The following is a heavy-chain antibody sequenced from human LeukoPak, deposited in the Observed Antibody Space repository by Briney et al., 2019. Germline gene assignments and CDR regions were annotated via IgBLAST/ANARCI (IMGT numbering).Heavy chain of an antibody. V-gene: IGHV1-2*02. CDR2: ISLNSGDT. J-gene: IGHJ4*02. D-gene: IGHD1-7*01. CDR1: GYAFTDYY. CDR3: AIELTSSFYLDI. Sequence: ASVKVSCKASGYAFTDYYMHWVRQAPGQGLEWMGYISLNSGDTKYTQKFQDRVTMTRDTSISTAYLEVCTLRSDDAAVYYCAIELTSSFYLDIWGQGTLVTVSS.